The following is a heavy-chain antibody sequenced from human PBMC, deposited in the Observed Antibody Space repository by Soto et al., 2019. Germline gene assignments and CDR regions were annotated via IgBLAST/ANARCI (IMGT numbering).Heavy chain of an antibody. D-gene: IGHD2-2*02. CDR2: ISAYNGNT. J-gene: IGHJ6*02. V-gene: IGHV1-18*01. CDR1: GYTITSYG. CDR3: ARDGGYCSSTSCYTPYYYYGMDV. Sequence: ASVKGYCKASGYTITSYGVSWVRQTHGQGLEWMGWISAYNGNTNYAQKLQGRVTMTTDTSTSTAYMELRSLRSDDTAVYYCARDGGYCSSTSCYTPYYYYGMDVWGQGTTVTVSS.